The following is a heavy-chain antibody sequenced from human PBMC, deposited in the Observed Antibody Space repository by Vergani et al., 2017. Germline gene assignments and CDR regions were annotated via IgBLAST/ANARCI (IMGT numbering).Heavy chain of an antibody. CDR2: TSTDGST. CDR1: GESFSSFY. CDR3: ARETVVTSWDGYRFHYMDV. V-gene: IGHV4-4*07. D-gene: IGHD3-16*02. Sequence: QVQLQQWGAGVVKPSGTLSLTCAVFGESFSSFYWSWIRQPAGKGLEWIGRTSTDGSTNYNPSLKSRVTVSVDTSKTQISLRLTSVTAEDTAVYYCARETVVTSWDGYRFHYMDVWGKGTTVTVSS. J-gene: IGHJ6*03.